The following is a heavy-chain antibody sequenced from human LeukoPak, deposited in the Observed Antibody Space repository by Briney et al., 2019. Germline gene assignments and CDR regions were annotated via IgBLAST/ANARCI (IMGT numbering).Heavy chain of an antibody. CDR3: ARGVEPLAANTLAY. CDR1: GFTVITND. D-gene: IGHD1-14*01. J-gene: IGHJ4*02. CDR2: LYSDGNT. Sequence: GGSLRLSCAASGFTVITNDMTWVCQAPGKGLEWVSVLYSDGNTKYADSVQGRFTISRDNSKNTLYLEMNSLSPDDTAVYYCARGVEPLAANTLAYWGQGALVTVSS. V-gene: IGHV3-53*01.